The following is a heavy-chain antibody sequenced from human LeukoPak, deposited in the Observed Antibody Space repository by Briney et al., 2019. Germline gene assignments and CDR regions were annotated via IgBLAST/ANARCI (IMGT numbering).Heavy chain of an antibody. CDR3: ASRNLYDFWSGYWSP. D-gene: IGHD3-3*01. CDR1: GCSSSSSSYY. CDR2: IYYSGST. J-gene: IGHJ5*02. V-gene: IGHV4-39*01. Sequence: SETLSLTCTVSGCSSSSSSYYWGWIRQPPGKGLEWIGSIYYSGSTYYNPSLKSRVTISVDTSKNQFSLKLRSVAAADTAVYYCASRNLYDFWSGYWSPWGQGTLVTVSS.